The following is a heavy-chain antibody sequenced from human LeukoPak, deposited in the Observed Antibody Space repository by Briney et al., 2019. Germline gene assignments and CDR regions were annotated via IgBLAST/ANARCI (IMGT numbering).Heavy chain of an antibody. CDR1: GGSISSYY. CDR2: IYYSGST. J-gene: IGHJ4*02. V-gene: IGHV4-59*08. CDR3: ARHLRPTYCYDSSGSYYFDY. Sequence: SETLSLTCTVSGGSISSYYWSWIRQPPGKGLEWIGYIYYSGSTNYNPPLKSRVTISVDTSKNQFSLKLSSVTAADTAVYYCARHLRPTYCYDSSGSYYFDYWGQGTLVTVSS. D-gene: IGHD3-22*01.